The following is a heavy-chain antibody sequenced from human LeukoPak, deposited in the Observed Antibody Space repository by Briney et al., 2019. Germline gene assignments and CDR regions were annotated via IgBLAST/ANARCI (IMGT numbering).Heavy chain of an antibody. J-gene: IGHJ5*02. CDR3: AKEGTPQVSTWYDL. D-gene: IGHD3-10*01. Sequence: HSGGSLRLSCAASGVTLSPYGVHWVRQAPGKGLEWVAVISYEGGTQHYADSVKGRFIISRDNPRNTLYLQMNILRTEDTAVYYCAKEGTPQVSTWYDLWGQGTQVIVSS. V-gene: IGHV3-30*18. CDR1: GVTLSPYG. CDR2: ISYEGGTQ.